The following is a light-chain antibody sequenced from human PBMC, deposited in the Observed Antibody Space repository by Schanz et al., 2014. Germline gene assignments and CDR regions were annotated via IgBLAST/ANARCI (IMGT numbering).Light chain of an antibody. CDR1: SSDVGTYSF. V-gene: IGLV2-23*01. CDR3: SSYAGSTTSWV. CDR2: EDT. J-gene: IGLJ3*02. Sequence: QSALTQPASVSGSPGQSITISCTGTSSDVGTYSFISWYQHHPGKAPKLMIYEDTKRPSGVSSRFSGSKSGNTASLTISRLQAEDEADYSCSSYAGSTTSWVFGGGTKLTVL.